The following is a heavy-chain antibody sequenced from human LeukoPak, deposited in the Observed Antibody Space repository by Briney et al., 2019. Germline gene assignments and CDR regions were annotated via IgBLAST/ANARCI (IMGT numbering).Heavy chain of an antibody. J-gene: IGHJ4*02. D-gene: IGHD2-21*02. CDR2: FDPEDGET. CDR1: GYTLTELS. CDR3: ATVVVTAPGEDYFDY. V-gene: IGHV1-24*01. Sequence: ASVTVSCTVSGYTLTELSMHWVRQAPGKGLEWMGGFDPEDGETIYAQKFQGRVTMTEDTSTDTAYMELSSLRSEDTAGYYCATVVVTAPGEDYFDYWGQGTLVTVSS.